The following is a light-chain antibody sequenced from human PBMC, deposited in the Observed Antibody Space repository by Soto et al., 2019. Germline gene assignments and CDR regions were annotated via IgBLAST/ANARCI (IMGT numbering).Light chain of an antibody. CDR2: AAS. Sequence: DIQMTQSPSSVSASVGDRVTVTCRASQSISTYLNWYQQKRGKAPKLLIYAASNLQSGVPSRFSGSGSGTDFTLTISSLQPEDFVTYYCQQSYSTSRTFGQGTKVDIK. CDR3: QQSYSTSRT. CDR1: QSISTY. J-gene: IGKJ1*01. V-gene: IGKV1-39*01.